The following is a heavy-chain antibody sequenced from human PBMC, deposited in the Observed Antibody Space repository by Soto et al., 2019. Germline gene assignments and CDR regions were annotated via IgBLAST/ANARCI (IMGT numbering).Heavy chain of an antibody. CDR2: MYYSGTI. V-gene: IGHV4-30-4*01. CDR1: GGSLSSGDSY. Sequence: SETRSLTWPFSGGSLSSGDSYWSWIGEHIGKGLEWIGYMYYSGTIYYNPSLKSRVSFSVDTSKNQFSLKLTSVTAADTAVYYCARDEKKSDFYSGMDVWGQGTTVTVSS. CDR3: ARDEKKSDFYSGMDV. J-gene: IGHJ6*02.